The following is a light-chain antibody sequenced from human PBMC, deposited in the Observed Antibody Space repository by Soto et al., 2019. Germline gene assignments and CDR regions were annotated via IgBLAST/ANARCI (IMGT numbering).Light chain of an antibody. Sequence: EIVLTQSPGTLYLSPGERATLSCRASQSVSSSYLAWYQQKPGQSPRLLIYGASSRATGIPDRFSGSGSETDFTLTISRLEPEDFAVYFCQQYRSSPFTFGQGTNVEIK. CDR3: QQYRSSPFT. V-gene: IGKV3-20*01. CDR2: GAS. J-gene: IGKJ2*01. CDR1: QSVSSSY.